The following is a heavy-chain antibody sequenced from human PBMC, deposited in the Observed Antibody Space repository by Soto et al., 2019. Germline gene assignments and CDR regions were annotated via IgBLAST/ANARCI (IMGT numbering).Heavy chain of an antibody. V-gene: IGHV4-59*01. CDR3: ATQFIAAAGATWIDP. CDR2: IYYSGST. CDR1: GGSTSSYY. Sequence: PSETLSLTCTVSGGSTSSYYWSWIRQPPGKGLVWIGYIYYSGSTNYNPSLKSRVTISVDTSKNQFSLKLSSVTAADTAVYYCATQFIAAAGATWIDPWGQGTLVT. J-gene: IGHJ5*02. D-gene: IGHD6-13*01.